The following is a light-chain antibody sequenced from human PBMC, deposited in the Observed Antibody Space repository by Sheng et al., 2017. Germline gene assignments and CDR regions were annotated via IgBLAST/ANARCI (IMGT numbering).Light chain of an antibody. CDR3: CSYAGGSTSLYV. V-gene: IGLV2-23*02. Sequence: QSALTQPASVSGSPGQSITISCTGTSSDVGSYNLVSWYQQHPGNAPKLMIYEVSERPSGVSNRFSGSKSGNTASLTISGLQADDEADYYCCSYAGGSTSLYVFGTGTKVTVL. CDR2: EVS. CDR1: SSDVGSYNL. J-gene: IGLJ1*01.